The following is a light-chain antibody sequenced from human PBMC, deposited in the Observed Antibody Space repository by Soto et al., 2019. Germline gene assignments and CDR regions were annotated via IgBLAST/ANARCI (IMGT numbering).Light chain of an antibody. CDR1: SSDLGSYNL. Sequence: QSALTQPASVSGSPGQSIAISCTGTSSDLGSYNLVSWYQQHPGKAPKLMIYEVSKRPSGVSNRFSGSKSGNTASLTISGLQAQDEADYYCCSYAGSSPLYVFGTGTKVTVL. J-gene: IGLJ1*01. V-gene: IGLV2-23*02. CDR2: EVS. CDR3: CSYAGSSPLYV.